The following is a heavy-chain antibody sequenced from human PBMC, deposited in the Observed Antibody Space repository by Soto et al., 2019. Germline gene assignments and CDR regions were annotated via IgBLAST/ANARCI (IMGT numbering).Heavy chain of an antibody. J-gene: IGHJ4*02. CDR1: GFTFNNYA. CDR3: AIASGYPYYFDY. V-gene: IGHV3-23*01. Sequence: EVQLLESGGGLVQPGGSLRLSCTASGFTFNNYAMTWVRQAPGKGLEWVSVISGSGGGTYYADSVTGRFTISRDNSKNTLYLQMNSLRAEDTAVYYCAIASGYPYYFDYWGQGTLVTVSS. CDR2: ISGSGGGT. D-gene: IGHD3-22*01.